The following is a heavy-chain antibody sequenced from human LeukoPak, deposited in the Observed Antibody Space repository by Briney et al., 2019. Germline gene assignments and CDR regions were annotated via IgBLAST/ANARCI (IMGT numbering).Heavy chain of an antibody. J-gene: IGHJ5*02. CDR3: ARHRSGGSGSYYNWFDP. Sequence: SETLSLTCIVSGGSVNNHYRSWIRQPPGMGLEWIGYIYTSGRTNYNPSPKSRVTISVDTSKNQFSLKLSSVTAADTAVYYCARHRSGGSGSYYNWFDPWGQGTLVTVSS. D-gene: IGHD3-10*01. CDR1: GGSVNNHY. CDR2: IYTSGRT. V-gene: IGHV4-4*09.